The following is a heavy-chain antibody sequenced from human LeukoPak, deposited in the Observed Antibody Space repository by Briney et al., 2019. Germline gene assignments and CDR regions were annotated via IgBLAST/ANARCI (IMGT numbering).Heavy chain of an antibody. CDR2: IYYSGST. Sequence: PSETLSLTCTVSGGSISSSSYYWGWIRQPPGKGLEWIGSIYYSGSTYYNPSLKSRVTISVDTSKNQFSLKLSSVTAADTAVYYCARQGSGWDFDYWGQGTLVTVSS. CDR3: ARQGSGWDFDY. D-gene: IGHD6-19*01. CDR1: GGSISSSSYY. J-gene: IGHJ4*02. V-gene: IGHV4-39*01.